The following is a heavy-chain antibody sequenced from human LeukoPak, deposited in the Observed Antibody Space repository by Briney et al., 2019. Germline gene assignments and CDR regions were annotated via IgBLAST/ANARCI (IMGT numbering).Heavy chain of an antibody. D-gene: IGHD3-10*01. V-gene: IGHV3-48*02. CDR1: GFTFSSYS. CDR3: ARDGWSQFGEFYFDY. J-gene: IGHJ4*02. Sequence: GGSLRLSCSASGFTFSSYSMNWVRQAPGKGLEWVSYISSGSSTIFYADSEKGRFTISRDNAKNSLYLQMNSLRDEDTAVYYCARDGWSQFGEFYFDYWGQGALVTVSS. CDR2: ISSGSSTI.